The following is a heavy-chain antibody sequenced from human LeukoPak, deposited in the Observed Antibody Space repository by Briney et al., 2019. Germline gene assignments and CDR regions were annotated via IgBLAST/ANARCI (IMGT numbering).Heavy chain of an antibody. CDR3: ASGTGYCSSTSCYTRWFDP. CDR2: IYPGDSDT. Sequence: GESLKISCKGSGYSFTSYWIGWVRQMPEKGLEWMGIIYPGDSDTRYSPSFQGQVTISADKSISTAYLQWSSLKASDTAMYYCASGTGYCSSTSCYTRWFDPWGQGTLVTVSS. J-gene: IGHJ5*02. CDR1: GYSFTSYW. D-gene: IGHD2-2*02. V-gene: IGHV5-51*01.